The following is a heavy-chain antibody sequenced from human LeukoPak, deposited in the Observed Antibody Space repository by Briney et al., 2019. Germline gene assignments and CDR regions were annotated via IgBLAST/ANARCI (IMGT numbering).Heavy chain of an antibody. CDR2: IYSGGST. CDR3: ARDTYCDSSGRVTDY. CDR1: GFTVSSNY. J-gene: IGHJ4*02. D-gene: IGHD3-22*01. V-gene: IGHV3-66*01. Sequence: GGSLRLSCAASGFTVSSNYMSWVRQAPGKGLEWVSVIYSGGSTYYADSVKGRFTISRDNSKNTLYLQMNSLRAEDTAVYYCARDTYCDSSGRVTDYWGQGTLVTVSS.